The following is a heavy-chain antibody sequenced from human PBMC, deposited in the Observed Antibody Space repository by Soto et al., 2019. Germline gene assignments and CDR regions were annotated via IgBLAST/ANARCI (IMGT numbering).Heavy chain of an antibody. J-gene: IGHJ6*02. V-gene: IGHV1-69*13. CDR2: IIPIFGTA. CDR1: GGTFSSYA. Sequence: SVKVSCKASGGTFSSYAISWVRQAPGQGLEWMGGIIPIFGTANYAQKFQGRVTTTADESTSTAYMELSSLRSEDTAVYYCARDGYNSYYYYYYGMDVWGQGTTVTVSS. D-gene: IGHD5-12*01. CDR3: ARDGYNSYYYYYYGMDV.